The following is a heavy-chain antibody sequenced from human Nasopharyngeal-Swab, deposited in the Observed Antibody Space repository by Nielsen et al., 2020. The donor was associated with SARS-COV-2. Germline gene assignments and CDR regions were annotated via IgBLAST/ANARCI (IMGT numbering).Heavy chain of an antibody. J-gene: IGHJ6*02. CDR1: GFTFSNFA. CDR3: AKDRDSGDDSDDYYHYYGMDV. V-gene: IGHV3-23*01. D-gene: IGHD5-12*01. CDR2: ISGSDYST. Sequence: GESLKISCAASGFTFSNFAISWVRQAPGKGLEWVSVISGSDYSTYYADSVKGRFTISRDNSKNTVSLQMNSLRVEDTAMYYCAKDRDSGDDSDDYYHYYGMDVWGQGTTVTVSS.